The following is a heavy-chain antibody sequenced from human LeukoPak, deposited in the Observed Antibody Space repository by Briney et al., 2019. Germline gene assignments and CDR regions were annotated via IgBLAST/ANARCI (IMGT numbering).Heavy chain of an antibody. CDR3: ARDHHRRYYDDQARDTFDI. J-gene: IGHJ3*02. V-gene: IGHV3-7*01. D-gene: IGHD3-22*01. CDR1: GFTFSSYW. CDR2: IKQDGSEK. Sequence: SGGSLRLSCAASGFTFSSYWMSWVRQAPGKGLEWVANIKQDGSEKYYVDSVKGRFTISRDNARNSLYLQMNSLRAEDTAVYCCARDHHRRYYDDQARDTFDIWGQGTMVTVSS.